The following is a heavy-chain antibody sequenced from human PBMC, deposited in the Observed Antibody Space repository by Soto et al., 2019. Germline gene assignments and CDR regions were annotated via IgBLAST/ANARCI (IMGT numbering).Heavy chain of an antibody. J-gene: IGHJ6*02. CDR3: ARDNVFGRGSFYYSRLDV. CDR2: IYRSGHA. CDR1: GGSISSGGYY. V-gene: IGHV4-31*03. Sequence: QVQLQESGPGLVKPSQTLSLTCTVSGGSISSGGYYWSWIRQHPGKALECMGYIYRSGHAYYNPSHERRLTSAVDTSKNQFYLKLSSVTAADTAVYCWARDNVFGRGSFYYSRLDVWGQGTTVTVSS. D-gene: IGHD3-3*01.